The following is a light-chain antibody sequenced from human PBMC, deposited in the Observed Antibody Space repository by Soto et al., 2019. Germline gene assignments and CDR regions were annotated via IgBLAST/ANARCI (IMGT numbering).Light chain of an antibody. CDR2: DVS. CDR3: SSYTGGSTYV. Sequence: QSALTQPASVSGSPGQSITISCTGTSSDIGGYKYVSWYQQHPGKAPKLMIYDVSNRPSGVSNRFSGSKSGNTATLTISGLQGEDEAEYSCSSYTGGSTYVFGTGTKVTVL. J-gene: IGLJ1*01. CDR1: SSDIGGYKY. V-gene: IGLV2-14*01.